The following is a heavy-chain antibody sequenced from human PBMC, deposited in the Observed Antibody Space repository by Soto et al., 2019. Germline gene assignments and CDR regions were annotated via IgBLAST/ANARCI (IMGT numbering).Heavy chain of an antibody. CDR2: ISSSSSTI. Sequence: EVQLVESGGGLVQPGGSLRLSCAASGFTFSSYSMNWVRQAPGKGLEWVSYISSSSSTIYYADSVKGRFTISRDNAKNSLYLQMNSLRGYYTAVYYCARPHSARDPYYYYYYMDVWGKGTTVTVSS. V-gene: IGHV3-48*01. CDR1: GFTFSSYS. CDR3: ARPHSARDPYYYYYYMDV. D-gene: IGHD2-15*01. J-gene: IGHJ6*03.